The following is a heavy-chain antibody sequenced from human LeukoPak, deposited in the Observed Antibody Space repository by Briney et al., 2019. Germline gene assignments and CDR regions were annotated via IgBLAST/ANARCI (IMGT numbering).Heavy chain of an antibody. CDR2: INPNSGGT. Sequence: GASVKVSCKASGYSFTDHSMHWVRQAPGQGLEWMGWINPNSGGTNYAQKFQGRVTMTRDPSISTAYMELSRLRSDDTAVYYCARDFAGTTSRCNCYAMDVWGQGTTVTVSS. CDR1: GYSFTDHS. V-gene: IGHV1-2*02. CDR3: ARDFAGTTSRCNCYAMDV. D-gene: IGHD1-7*01. J-gene: IGHJ6*02.